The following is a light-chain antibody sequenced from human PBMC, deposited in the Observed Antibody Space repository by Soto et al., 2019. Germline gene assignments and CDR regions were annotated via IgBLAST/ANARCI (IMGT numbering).Light chain of an antibody. CDR2: DVS. J-gene: IGLJ2*01. CDR1: SSDIGAYNY. CDR3: SSYTSSITLI. Sequence: QSALTQPASVSESPGQSITISCTGTSSDIGAYNYVSWYQHHPGKAPKLMIYDVSSRPSGISNRFSGSKSGNTASLTISGLQAEDEADYYCSSYTSSITLIFGGGTKLTVL. V-gene: IGLV2-14*03.